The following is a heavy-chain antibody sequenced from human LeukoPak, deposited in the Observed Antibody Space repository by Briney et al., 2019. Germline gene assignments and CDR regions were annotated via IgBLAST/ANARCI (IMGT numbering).Heavy chain of an antibody. D-gene: IGHD6-19*01. Sequence: PGRSLRLSCAASGFTFSSYSMNWVRQAPGKGLEWVSSISSSSSYIYYADSVKGRFTISRDNAKNSLYLQMNSLRAEDTAVYYCARGSSGWHTDYWGQGTLVTVSS. J-gene: IGHJ4*02. CDR3: ARGSSGWHTDY. CDR2: ISSSSSYI. CDR1: GFTFSSYS. V-gene: IGHV3-21*01.